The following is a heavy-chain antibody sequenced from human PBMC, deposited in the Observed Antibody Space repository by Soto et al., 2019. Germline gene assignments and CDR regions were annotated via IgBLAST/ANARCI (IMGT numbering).Heavy chain of an antibody. CDR3: ASPNSGRYYYFDY. CDR2: IYHSGST. V-gene: IGHV4-61*01. Sequence: QVQLQESGPGLVKPSETLSLTCAVSGGSDSSGIYYWSWIRQPPGKGLEWIGYIYHSGSTNYNPSLKSRVTISVDTSKNQFSLRLTSVTAADTAVYYCASPNSGRYYYFDYWGQGSLVTVSS. J-gene: IGHJ4*02. CDR1: GGSDSSGIYY. D-gene: IGHD1-26*01.